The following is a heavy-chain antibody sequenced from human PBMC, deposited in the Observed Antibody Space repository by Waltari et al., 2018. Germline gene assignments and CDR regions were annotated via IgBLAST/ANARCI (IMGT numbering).Heavy chain of an antibody. J-gene: IGHJ3*02. CDR1: GYTLTDLS. CDR2: LDPEDDET. CDR3: ATDPTCGGDCRFAFDI. V-gene: IGHV1-24*01. D-gene: IGHD2-21*01. Sequence: QVQLVQSGAEVKKPGASVKVSCTVSGYTLTDLSIHRVRQAPGKGLEWMGGLDPEDDETIYAQKFQGRVTMTEDTSTDTAYMELSSLRSEDTALYYCATDPTCGGDCRFAFDIWGQGTMVTVSS.